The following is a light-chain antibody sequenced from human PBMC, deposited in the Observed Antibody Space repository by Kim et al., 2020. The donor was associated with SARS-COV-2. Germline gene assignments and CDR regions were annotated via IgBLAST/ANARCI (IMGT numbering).Light chain of an antibody. CDR1: QSLLHSNGYNY. V-gene: IGKV2-28*01. J-gene: IGKJ5*01. Sequence: EPASISCRSSQSLLHSNGYNYWDWYLQRPGQSPQLLIYLGSNRASGVPDRFSGSGSGTDFTLKISRVEAEDVGVYYCMQALQTPTFGQGTRLAIK. CDR2: LGS. CDR3: MQALQTPT.